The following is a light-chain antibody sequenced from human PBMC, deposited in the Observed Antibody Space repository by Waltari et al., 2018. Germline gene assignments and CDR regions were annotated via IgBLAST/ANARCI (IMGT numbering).Light chain of an antibody. CDR1: QSVLYSSNNKNY. CDR3: QQYYSTPLT. J-gene: IGKJ4*01. Sequence: DIVMTQYPDSLSVSLGERATINCNSTQSVLYSSNNKNYFAWYQQKPGQPPRLLIYWAYTRESGVPDRFSGSGSGTDFTLTISSLQAEDVAVYYCQQYYSTPLTFGGGTKVEIK. V-gene: IGKV4-1*01. CDR2: WAY.